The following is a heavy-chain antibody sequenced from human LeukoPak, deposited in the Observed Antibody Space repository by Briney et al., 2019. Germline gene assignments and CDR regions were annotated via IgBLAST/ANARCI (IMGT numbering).Heavy chain of an antibody. D-gene: IGHD1-1*01. CDR1: GFTFTSHW. CDR2: ISDDGKKT. J-gene: IGHJ4*02. Sequence: GGSLRLSCAESGFTFTSHWMHWVRQAPGKGLVWVSHISDDGKKTNYADSVTGRFTISRDVAKNTLHLQMDSLRVEDTAVYYCAASFRETGATNYYWGQGTMVTVSS. V-gene: IGHV3-74*01. CDR3: AASFRETGATNYY.